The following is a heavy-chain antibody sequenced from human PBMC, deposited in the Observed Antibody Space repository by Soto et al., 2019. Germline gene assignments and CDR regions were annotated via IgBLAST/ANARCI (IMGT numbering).Heavy chain of an antibody. D-gene: IGHD1-1*01. Sequence: QVHLVQSGAEVKKPGAPVKVSCQGSGYAFTTYGITWVRQAPGQGLEWMGWISAHNGNTNYAQKLQGRVTVTRDTSTSTAYIELRSLRYDDTAVYYCARGRYGDYWGQGALVTVSS. V-gene: IGHV1-18*01. CDR3: ARGRYGDY. J-gene: IGHJ4*02. CDR1: GYAFTTYG. CDR2: ISAHNGNT.